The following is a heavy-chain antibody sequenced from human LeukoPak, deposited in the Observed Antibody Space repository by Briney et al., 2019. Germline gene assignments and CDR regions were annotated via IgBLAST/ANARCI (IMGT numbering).Heavy chain of an antibody. D-gene: IGHD3-9*01. Sequence: SETLSLTCTVSGGSINSVGYYWSWIRQPPGKGLEWIGYINHSGSTNYNPSLKSRVTISVDTSKNQFSLKLSSVTAADTAVYYCARLLDGYFDWLLYSPELKNFDYWGQGTLVTVSS. CDR3: ARLLDGYFDWLLYSPELKNFDY. CDR1: GGSINSVGYY. V-gene: IGHV4-30-2*01. J-gene: IGHJ4*02. CDR2: INHSGST.